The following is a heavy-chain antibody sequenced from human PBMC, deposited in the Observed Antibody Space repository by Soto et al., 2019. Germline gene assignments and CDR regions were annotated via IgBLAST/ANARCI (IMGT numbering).Heavy chain of an antibody. CDR3: AKFRVGATKGEYFDY. D-gene: IGHD1-26*01. Sequence: GGSLRLSCAASGFTFSSYAMSWVRQAPGKGLEWVSAISGSGGSTYYADSVKGRFTISRDNSKNTLYLQMNSLRAEDTAVYYCAKFRVGATKGEYFDYWGQGTLVTVSS. CDR1: GFTFSSYA. V-gene: IGHV3-23*01. J-gene: IGHJ4*02. CDR2: ISGSGGST.